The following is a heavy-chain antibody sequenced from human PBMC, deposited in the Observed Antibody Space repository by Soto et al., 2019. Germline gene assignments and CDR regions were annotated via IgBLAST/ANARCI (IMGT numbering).Heavy chain of an antibody. CDR1: GGTFSSYA. J-gene: IGHJ4*02. CDR3: ARLVDGYPDY. CDR2: IIPIFGTA. V-gene: IGHV1-69*13. Sequence: SVKVSCKASGGTFSSYAISWVRQAPGQGLEWMGGIIPIFGTANYAQKFQGRVTITADESISTAFLQWSSLEASDTAMYYCARLVDGYPDYWGQGTLVTVSS. D-gene: IGHD5-12*01.